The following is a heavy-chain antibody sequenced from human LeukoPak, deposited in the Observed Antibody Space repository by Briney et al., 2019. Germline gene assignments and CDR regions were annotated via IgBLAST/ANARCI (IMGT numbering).Heavy chain of an antibody. J-gene: IGHJ4*02. CDR2: IKQDGSEK. CDR3: AKAGRRNYDSSGYLDN. D-gene: IGHD3-22*01. CDR1: GFTFSSYW. Sequence: GGSLRLSCAASGFTFSSYWMSWVRQAPGKGLEWVANIKQDGSEKYYVDSVKGRFTISRDNAKNSLYLQMNSLRAEDTAVYYCAKAGRRNYDSSGYLDNWGQGTLVTVSS. V-gene: IGHV3-7*03.